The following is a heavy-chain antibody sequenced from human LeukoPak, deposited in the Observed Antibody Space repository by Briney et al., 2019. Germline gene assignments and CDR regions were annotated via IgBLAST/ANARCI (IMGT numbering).Heavy chain of an antibody. CDR2: IYTSGRT. V-gene: IGHV4-4*07. D-gene: IGHD1-14*01. CDR3: ARERGTIVDSSGPTWFDA. J-gene: IGHJ5*02. Sequence: SETLSLTCTLSGGSISHYYWSWIRQPAGKGMEWIGRIYTSGRTNYKPSLKSRVTMSIDTSKDQFSLNVTSVTATDTAMYFCARERGTIVDSSGPTWFDAWGQGILVIVSS. CDR1: GGSISHYY.